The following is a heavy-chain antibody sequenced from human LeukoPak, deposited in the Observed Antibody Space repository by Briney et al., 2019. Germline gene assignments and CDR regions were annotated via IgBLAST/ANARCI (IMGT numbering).Heavy chain of an antibody. V-gene: IGHV4-38-2*02. J-gene: IGHJ5*02. CDR3: ARVTSRLGWFDP. CDR1: GYSISSGYY. D-gene: IGHD1-14*01. Sequence: SETLSLTCTVSGYSISSGYYWGWIRQPPGKGLEWIGSVSHSGSTYYNPSLKSRVTISVDTSKNQFSLKLRSVTAADTAVYYCARVTSRLGWFDPWGQGTLVTVSS. CDR2: VSHSGST.